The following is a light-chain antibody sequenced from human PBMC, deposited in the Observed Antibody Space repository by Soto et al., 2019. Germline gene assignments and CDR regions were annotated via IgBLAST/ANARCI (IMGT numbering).Light chain of an antibody. CDR1: SSNIGNNY. CDR2: DNN. CDR3: GTWDSSLSAVYV. Sequence: QSVLTQPHSVSAAPGQKVTISCSGSSSNIGNNYVSWYQQLPGTAPKLLIYDNNKRPSGIPDRFSGSKSGTSATLGITGLQTGDEADYYCGTWDSSLSAVYVFGTGTKLTVL. J-gene: IGLJ1*01. V-gene: IGLV1-51*01.